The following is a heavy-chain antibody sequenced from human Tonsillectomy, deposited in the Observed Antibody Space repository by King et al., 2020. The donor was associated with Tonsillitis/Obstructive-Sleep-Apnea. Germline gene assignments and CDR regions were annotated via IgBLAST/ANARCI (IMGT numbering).Heavy chain of an antibody. J-gene: IGHJ4*02. CDR2: IIPIFGTA. Sequence: VQLVESGAEVKKPGSSVKVSCKASGGTFSSYAISWVRQAPGQGLEWMGGIIPIFGTANYAQKFQVRVTITADESTSTAYIELSSLRSEDTAVYYCARDMDRTPEMTTGFAYWGQGTLVTVSS. CDR3: ARDMDRTPEMTTGFAY. V-gene: IGHV1-69*01. D-gene: IGHD5-24*01. CDR1: GGTFSSYA.